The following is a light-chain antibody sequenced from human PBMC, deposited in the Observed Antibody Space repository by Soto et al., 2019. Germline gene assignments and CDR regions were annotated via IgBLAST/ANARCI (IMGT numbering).Light chain of an antibody. Sequence: QSALTQPASVSGSPGQSITISCTGTSSDVGGFIFVSWHQQHPGRAPKLMIYDVSNRPSGVSNRFSGSKSGNTASLTISGLQADDDADYYCVSYTTSASYVFGTGTKLTVL. V-gene: IGLV2-14*01. CDR2: DVS. CDR3: VSYTTSASYV. CDR1: SSDVGGFIF. J-gene: IGLJ1*01.